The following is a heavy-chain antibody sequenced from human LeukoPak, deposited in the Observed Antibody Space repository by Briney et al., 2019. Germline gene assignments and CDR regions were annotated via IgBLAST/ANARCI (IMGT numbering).Heavy chain of an antibody. Sequence: PSETLSLTCTVSGGSISTYYWSWVRQPPGKGLEWIGYIYYSGSTNYNPSLKSRVTISVDTSKNQFSLKLSSVSAADTAVYYCARARVDIVVVPAAIGWFDPWGQGTLVTVSS. J-gene: IGHJ5*02. D-gene: IGHD2-2*03. V-gene: IGHV4-59*01. CDR3: ARARVDIVVVPAAIGWFDP. CDR2: IYYSGST. CDR1: GGSISTYY.